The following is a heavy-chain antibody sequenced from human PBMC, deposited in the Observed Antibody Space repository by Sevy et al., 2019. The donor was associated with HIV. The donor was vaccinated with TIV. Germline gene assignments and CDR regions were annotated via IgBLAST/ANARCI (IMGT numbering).Heavy chain of an antibody. D-gene: IGHD2-21*02. CDR2: IYHSGST. J-gene: IGHJ3*02. CDR3: ARDAYCGGDCPGAFDI. Sequence: SETLSLTCAVSGGSINSGGYSWSWIRQPPGKGLEWIGYIYHSGSTYYNPSLKSRVTISVDRSKNQFSLKLSSVTAADTAVYYCARDAYCGGDCPGAFDIWGQGTMVTVSS. V-gene: IGHV4-30-2*01. CDR1: GGSINSGGYS.